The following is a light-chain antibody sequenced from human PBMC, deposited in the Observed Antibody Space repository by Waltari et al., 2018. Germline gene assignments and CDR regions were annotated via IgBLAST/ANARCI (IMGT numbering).Light chain of an antibody. V-gene: IGLV2-14*01. Sequence: QSALTQPASVSGSPGQSITISCTGTSSDVAGYNYFSWYQQHPGKAPKVMIYDVSKRPSGVSNRFSGSKSGNTASLTISGLQAEDEADYYCSSYTSSSTYVFGTGTNVTVL. CDR2: DVS. CDR3: SSYTSSSTYV. CDR1: SSDVAGYNY. J-gene: IGLJ1*01.